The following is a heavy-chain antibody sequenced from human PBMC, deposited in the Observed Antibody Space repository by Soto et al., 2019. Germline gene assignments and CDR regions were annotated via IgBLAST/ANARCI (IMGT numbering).Heavy chain of an antibody. CDR3: ASVGGGYSGYEGWFDP. CDR2: INPNSGGT. V-gene: IGHV1-2*02. Sequence: AAVKVSCKASGYTFTGYYMHWVRQAPGQGLEWMGWINPNSGGTNYAQKFQGRVTMTRDTPISTAYMELSRLRSDDTAVYYCASVGGGYSGYEGWFDPWGQGTLVTVSS. CDR1: GYTFTGYY. D-gene: IGHD5-12*01. J-gene: IGHJ5*02.